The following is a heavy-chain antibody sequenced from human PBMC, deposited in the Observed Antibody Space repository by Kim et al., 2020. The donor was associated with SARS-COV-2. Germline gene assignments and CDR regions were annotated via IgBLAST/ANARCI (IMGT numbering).Heavy chain of an antibody. CDR2: TYYRSKWYN. V-gene: IGHV6-1*01. D-gene: IGHD1-7*01. Sequence: SQTLSLTCAISGDSVSSNSAAWNWIRQSSSRGLEWLGRTYYRSKWYNDYAVSVKSRITINPDTSKNQFSLQLNSVTPADTAVYYCARQLELRNYYYYYMDVWGKGTTVTVSS. CDR1: GDSVSSNSAA. J-gene: IGHJ6*03. CDR3: ARQLELRNYYYYYMDV.